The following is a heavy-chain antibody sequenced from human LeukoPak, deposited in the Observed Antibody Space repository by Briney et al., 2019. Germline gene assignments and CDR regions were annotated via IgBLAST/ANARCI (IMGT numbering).Heavy chain of an antibody. Sequence: GESLKISCKGSGYTFTTYWISWVRQMPGKGLEWMATIDPSDSYTNYSPSFQGHVTISADKSISTAYLQWSSLKASDTAMYYCARLNGGANLLGDSLDIWGQGTMVTVSS. CDR2: IDPSDSYT. J-gene: IGHJ3*02. CDR3: ARLNGGANLLGDSLDI. CDR1: GYTFTTYW. V-gene: IGHV5-10-1*01. D-gene: IGHD4/OR15-4a*01.